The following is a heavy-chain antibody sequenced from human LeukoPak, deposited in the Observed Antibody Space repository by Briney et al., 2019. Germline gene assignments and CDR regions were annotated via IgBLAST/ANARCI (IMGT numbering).Heavy chain of an antibody. J-gene: IGHJ4*02. D-gene: IGHD6-6*01. Sequence: GGSLRLSCAASGFTFSSYSMNWVRQAPGKGLEWVSSISGSSSYIYYADSVKGRFTISRDNAKNSLYLQMNSLRAEDTAVYYCARDLEYSSSSLDYWGQGTLVTVSS. CDR1: GFTFSSYS. CDR3: ARDLEYSSSSLDY. V-gene: IGHV3-21*01. CDR2: ISGSSSYI.